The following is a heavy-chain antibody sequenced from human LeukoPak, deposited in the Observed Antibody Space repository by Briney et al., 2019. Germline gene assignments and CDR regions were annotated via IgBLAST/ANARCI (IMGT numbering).Heavy chain of an antibody. Sequence: PGGSLRLSCAASGFTFTKHWMSWVRQTKDKGLECVAKIREDGGEKHYVDSVKGRFTIPRDNAKNSLYLQMNSLRVDDTAVYYCARDYRGGWNDYWGQGTLVTVSS. V-gene: IGHV3-7*01. CDR3: ARDYRGGWNDY. D-gene: IGHD1-26*01. CDR2: IREDGGEK. CDR1: GFTFTKHW. J-gene: IGHJ4*02.